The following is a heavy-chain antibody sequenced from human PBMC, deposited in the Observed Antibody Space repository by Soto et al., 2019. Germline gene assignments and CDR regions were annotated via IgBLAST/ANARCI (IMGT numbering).Heavy chain of an antibody. Sequence: QVELVQSGVEVKKPGASVKVSCKASGYTFTNHGLSWVRQAPGQGLEWMGWISASNGDTNYAQKFLGRVTVTTDTSASDVYMALRSLNAEDTAVYYCARMVRGSKIDYYYLMDVWGRGTTVTVSS. CDR2: ISASNGDT. CDR1: GYTFTNHG. D-gene: IGHD3-10*01. J-gene: IGHJ6*03. V-gene: IGHV1-18*04. CDR3: ARMVRGSKIDYYYLMDV.